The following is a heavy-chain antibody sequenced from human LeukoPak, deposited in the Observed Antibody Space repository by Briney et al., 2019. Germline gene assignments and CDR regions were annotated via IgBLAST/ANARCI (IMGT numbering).Heavy chain of an antibody. Sequence: PSETLSLTCDVSGGSINDRDWWTWVRQPPGKGLEWLGEIHASGRTNCDPSLQSRVTISINKSKNQFFLNLDSVTAADTAIYYCARTDIAWNPANYWGQGTLVTVSS. CDR2: IHASGRT. V-gene: IGHV4-4*02. D-gene: IGHD1-1*01. J-gene: IGHJ4*02. CDR3: ARTDIAWNPANY. CDR1: GGSINDRDW.